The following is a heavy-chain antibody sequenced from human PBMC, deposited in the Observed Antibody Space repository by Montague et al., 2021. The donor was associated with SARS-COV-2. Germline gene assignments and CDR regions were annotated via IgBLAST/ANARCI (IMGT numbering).Heavy chain of an antibody. CDR3: ARVQEGVIMVPVLLGFYYMDV. Sequence: RTNYNPSLKSRVTISADTSKNQFSLKLTSVTAADTAVYYCARVQEGVIMVPVLLGFYYMDVWGKGTTVTVS. CDR2: RT. J-gene: IGHJ6*03. V-gene: IGHV4-34*01. D-gene: IGHD3-10*01.